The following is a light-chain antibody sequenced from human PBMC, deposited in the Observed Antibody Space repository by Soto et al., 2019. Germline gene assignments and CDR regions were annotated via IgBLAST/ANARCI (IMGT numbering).Light chain of an antibody. V-gene: IGLV1-44*01. Sequence: QPVLTQPPSASGTPGQRVAISCSGSGSNIGSNTVNWYQHLPGTAPKLLIYSNNQRPSGVPDRFSGSKSGTSASLAISGLQSEDEADYYCAAWDDSLNGVVFGGGTKLTVL. CDR2: SNN. J-gene: IGLJ3*02. CDR1: GSNIGSNT. CDR3: AAWDDSLNGVV.